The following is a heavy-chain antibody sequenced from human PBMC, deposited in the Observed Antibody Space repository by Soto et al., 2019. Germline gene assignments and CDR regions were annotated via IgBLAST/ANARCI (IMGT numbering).Heavy chain of an antibody. V-gene: IGHV4-30-4*01. CDR3: AGELSNSPEYFDF. CDR2: IYYSGRT. Sequence: PSETLALSCPVSGGYISSDYYYWSWIRQPPGKGLEWIGYIYYSGRTAYNPSLKSRIIISIDTSKNQFSLSLNSLNAADTAVYYCAGELSNSPEYFDFWGLGTLVTVSS. J-gene: IGHJ4*02. CDR1: GGYISSDYYY. D-gene: IGHD6-6*01.